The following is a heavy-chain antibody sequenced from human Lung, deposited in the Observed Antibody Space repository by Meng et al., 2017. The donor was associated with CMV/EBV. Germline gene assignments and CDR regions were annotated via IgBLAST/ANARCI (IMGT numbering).Heavy chain of an antibody. CDR1: GFTFSSYW. CDR2: ISSDGSST. CDR3: ARHRADYYFDY. Sequence: GGSLRLXCAASGFTFSSYWMHWVRQALGKGLVWVSRISSDGSSTIYADSVKDRFTISRDNAKNTLYLQMNSLRGEDTAVYYCARHRADYYFDYWGQGTLVTVSS. D-gene: IGHD2-21*02. V-gene: IGHV3-74*01. J-gene: IGHJ4*02.